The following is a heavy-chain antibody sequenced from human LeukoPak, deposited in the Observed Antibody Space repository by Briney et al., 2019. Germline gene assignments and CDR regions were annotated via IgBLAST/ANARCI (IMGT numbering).Heavy chain of an antibody. D-gene: IGHD6-13*01. J-gene: IGHJ4*02. Sequence: GGSLRLSCAASGFTLSSYGMHWVRQAPPKGLGGVAFIRYDGSNKYYADSVKGRFTISRDNSKNTLYLQMNSLRAEDTAVYYCAKEWRYSGSWYQYYFDSWGQGTLVTVSS. CDR3: AKEWRYSGSWYQYYFDS. CDR2: IRYDGSNK. CDR1: GFTLSSYG. V-gene: IGHV3-30*02.